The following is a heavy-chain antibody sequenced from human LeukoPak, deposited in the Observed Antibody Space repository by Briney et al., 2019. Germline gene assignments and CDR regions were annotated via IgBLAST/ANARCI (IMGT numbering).Heavy chain of an antibody. CDR1: GFTFSSYA. CDR3: ARNTKVWGANGAFDI. CDR2: ISYDGSNK. J-gene: IGHJ3*02. V-gene: IGHV3-30*04. D-gene: IGHD1-26*01. Sequence: GGSLRLSCAASGFTFSSYAMHWVRQAPGKGLEWVAVISYDGSNKYYADSVKGRFTISRDNSKNTLYLQMNSLRAEDTAVYYCARNTKVWGANGAFDIWGQGTMVTVSS.